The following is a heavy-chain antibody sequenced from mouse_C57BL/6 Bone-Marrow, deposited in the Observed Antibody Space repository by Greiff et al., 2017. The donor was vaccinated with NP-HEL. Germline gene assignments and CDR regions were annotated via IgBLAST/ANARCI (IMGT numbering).Heavy chain of an antibody. D-gene: IGHD1-1*01. J-gene: IGHJ3*01. CDR1: GYTFTDYE. Sequence: QVQLQQSGAELVRPGASVTLSCKASGYTFTDYEMHWVKQTPVHGLEWIGAIDSETGGTAYNQKFKGKAILTADKSSSTAYMELRSLTSEDSAVYYCTRSYYYGSSPFAYWGQGTLVTVSA. CDR2: IDSETGGT. V-gene: IGHV1-15*01. CDR3: TRSYYYGSSPFAY.